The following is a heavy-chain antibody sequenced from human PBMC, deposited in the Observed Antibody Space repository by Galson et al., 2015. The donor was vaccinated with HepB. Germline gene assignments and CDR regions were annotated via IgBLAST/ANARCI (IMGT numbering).Heavy chain of an antibody. D-gene: IGHD3-22*01. CDR3: ARFIYDSSGYYYFDY. Sequence: SVKVSCKASGYTFTGYYIHWVRQAPGQGLEWMGRINPNSGGTNYAQKFQGRVTMTRDTSITTAYMELSRLRSDDTALYYCARFIYDSSGYYYFDYWGEGTLGTVSS. CDR1: GYTFTGYY. CDR2: INPNSGGT. V-gene: IGHV1-2*06. J-gene: IGHJ4*02.